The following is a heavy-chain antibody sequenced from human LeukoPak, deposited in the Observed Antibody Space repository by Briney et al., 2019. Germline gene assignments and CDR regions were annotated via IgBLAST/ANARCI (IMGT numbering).Heavy chain of an antibody. CDR2: IYESGST. V-gene: IGHV4-38-2*02. D-gene: IGHD3-22*01. CDR1: GYSISSGYY. Sequence: PSETLSLTCTVSGYSISSGYYWGWIRQPPGKGLEWIGSIYESGSTYYNPSLKSRVTISVDTSKNQFSLRMNSVTAADTAVYYCTRHGGRDYYDSSEDAFDIWGQGTMVTVSS. J-gene: IGHJ3*02. CDR3: TRHGGRDYYDSSEDAFDI.